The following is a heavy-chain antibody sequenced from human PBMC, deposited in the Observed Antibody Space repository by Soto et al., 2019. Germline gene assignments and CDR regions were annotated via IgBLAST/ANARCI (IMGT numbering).Heavy chain of an antibody. V-gene: IGHV5-10-1*01. Sequence: GESQKISCKGSGYSFTSYWISWVRQMPGKGLEWMGRIDPSDSYTNYSPSFQGHVTISADKSISTAYLQWSSLKASDTAMYYCARLGSSSTFHYYYYYGMDVWGQGTTVTVSS. D-gene: IGHD6-6*01. J-gene: IGHJ6*02. CDR3: ARLGSSSTFHYYYYYGMDV. CDR2: IDPSDSYT. CDR1: GYSFTSYW.